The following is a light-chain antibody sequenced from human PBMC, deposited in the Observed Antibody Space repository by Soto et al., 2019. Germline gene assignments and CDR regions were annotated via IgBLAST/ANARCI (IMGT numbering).Light chain of an antibody. CDR2: SAS. J-gene: IGKJ4*01. V-gene: IGKV1-9*01. Sequence: DIQLTQSPSFLSASVGDRVTMTCRASQGISSFLAWFQQKPGKAPKLLIYSASTLQSGVPSRFSGSGSGTEFTLTISSLQPEDFATYYCQQRQSYPLTFGGGTKVDIK. CDR3: QQRQSYPLT. CDR1: QGISSF.